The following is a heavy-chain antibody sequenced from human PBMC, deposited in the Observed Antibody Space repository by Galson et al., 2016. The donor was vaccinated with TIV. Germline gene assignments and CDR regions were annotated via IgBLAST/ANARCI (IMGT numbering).Heavy chain of an antibody. D-gene: IGHD3-3*01. V-gene: IGHV6-1*01. CDR2: TYYRSKWYN. CDR3: ARATPSVFGVVMTLDY. CDR1: GDSVSSNSAA. J-gene: IGHJ4*02. Sequence: CAISGDSVSSNSAAWNWIRQSPSRGLEWLGRTYYRSKWYNDYALSVKSRITINPDTSKNHVSLPLHSVPPDDTAVYYCARATPSVFGVVMTLDYWGQGTLVTVSS.